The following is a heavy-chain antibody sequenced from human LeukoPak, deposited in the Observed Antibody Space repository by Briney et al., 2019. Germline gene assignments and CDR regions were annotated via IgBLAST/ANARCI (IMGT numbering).Heavy chain of an antibody. Sequence: GGSLRLSCAVSGFSFSTYTMSWVRQAPGKGLEWVSGITGDGGRTVYADSVKGRFTISRDNSKNTVWLQMNSLRAEDMAVYYCAKEEKPDAKWNIDYWGQGTLVTVSS. CDR1: GFSFSTYT. D-gene: IGHD1/OR15-1a*01. J-gene: IGHJ4*02. V-gene: IGHV3-23*01. CDR3: AKEEKPDAKWNIDY. CDR2: ITGDGGRT.